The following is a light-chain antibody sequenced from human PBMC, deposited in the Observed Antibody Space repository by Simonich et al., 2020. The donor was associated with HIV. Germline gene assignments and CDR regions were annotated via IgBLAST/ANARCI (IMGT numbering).Light chain of an antibody. CDR2: EGS. CDR3: CSYAGSSTYVV. V-gene: IGLV2-23*01. CDR1: NSDVGGYNY. Sequence: QSALTQPPSASGSPGQSVTISCTGTNSDVGGYNYVSWYQQHPGKAPKLMIYEGSKRRSGVSNRFSGSKSGNTASLTISGLQAEDEADYYCCSYAGSSTYVVFGGGTKLTVL. J-gene: IGLJ2*01.